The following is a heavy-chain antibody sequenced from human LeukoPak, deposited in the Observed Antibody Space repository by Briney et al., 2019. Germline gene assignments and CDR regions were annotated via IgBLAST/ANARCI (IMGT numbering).Heavy chain of an antibody. V-gene: IGHV3-21*01. D-gene: IGHD3-9*01. CDR3: ARGGRSTNFDWSPDY. CDR1: GFTFADYS. Sequence: GGSLRLSCAASGFTFADYSMNWVRQAPGKGLEWVSSISSSSSYIYYADSLKGRFTISRDNARNSLFLQMNSLRAEDTAVYYCARGGRSTNFDWSPDYWGQGTLVTVSS. J-gene: IGHJ4*02. CDR2: ISSSSSYI.